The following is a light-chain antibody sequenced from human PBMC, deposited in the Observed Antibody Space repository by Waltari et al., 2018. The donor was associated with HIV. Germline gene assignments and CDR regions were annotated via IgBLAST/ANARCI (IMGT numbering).Light chain of an antibody. J-gene: IGLJ3*02. Sequence: QSVLTQPPSVSGAPGQRVTIYCTGTSSNIGAGYDGQWYQHLPGTAPKLLIYGNNNRPSGVPDRFSGSKSGTSASLAITGLQTDDEADYYCQSYDSSLSGWVFGGGTKLTVL. V-gene: IGLV1-40*01. CDR1: SSNIGAGYD. CDR2: GNN. CDR3: QSYDSSLSGWV.